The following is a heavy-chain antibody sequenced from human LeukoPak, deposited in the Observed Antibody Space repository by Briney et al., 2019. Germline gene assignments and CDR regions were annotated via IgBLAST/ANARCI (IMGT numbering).Heavy chain of an antibody. CDR2: ISAYNGNT. J-gene: IGHJ6*03. CDR3: ARVLSIAARRRGYYYMDV. V-gene: IGHV1-18*01. CDR1: GYTFTSYG. Sequence: ASVKVSCKASGYTFTSYGISWVRQAPGQGLEWMGWISAYNGNTNYAQKLQGRVTMTADTSTSTAYMELRSLRSDDTAVYYCARVLSIAARRRGYYYMDVWGKGTTVTVSS. D-gene: IGHD6-6*01.